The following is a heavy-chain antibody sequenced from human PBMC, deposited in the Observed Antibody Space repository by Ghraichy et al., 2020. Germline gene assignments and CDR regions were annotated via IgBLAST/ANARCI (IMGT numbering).Heavy chain of an antibody. Sequence: SETLSLTCAVYGGSLSGYYWSWIRQPPGKGLELIGEINHGGSTNSNPSLKSRVTMSVDTSKNQFSLKLSSVTAADTALYYCARVSDSGYGYPDYWGQGTLVTVSS. CDR3: ARVSDSGYGYPDY. J-gene: IGHJ4*02. D-gene: IGHD5-12*01. V-gene: IGHV4-34*01. CDR2: INHGGST. CDR1: GGSLSGYY.